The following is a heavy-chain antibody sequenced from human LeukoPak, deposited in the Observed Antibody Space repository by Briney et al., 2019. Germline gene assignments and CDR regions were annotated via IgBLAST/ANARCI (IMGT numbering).Heavy chain of an antibody. D-gene: IGHD1-14*01. CDR1: GGSISSYY. Sequence: SDTLSLTCTVFGGSISSYYWSWIRQPPGKGLEWIADIYYSGSTNYNPSLKCRVTISVDTSKNQLSLRLTSVTAADTAVYYCARAISPDSPNRPFDYWGPGTLVTVSS. CDR3: ARAISPDSPNRPFDY. J-gene: IGHJ4*02. CDR2: IYYSGST. V-gene: IGHV4-59*07.